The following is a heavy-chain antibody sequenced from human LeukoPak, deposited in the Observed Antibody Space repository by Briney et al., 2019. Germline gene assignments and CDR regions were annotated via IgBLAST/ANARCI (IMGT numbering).Heavy chain of an antibody. CDR3: AREVAARKIDY. D-gene: IGHD6-6*01. CDR2: IYTTGST. J-gene: IGHJ4*02. Sequence: SETLSLTCTVSGGSIGSYYWTWIRQPAGKELKWIGRIYTTGSTNYNPALKSRLTMSLDTSKSQFSLKLSSVTAADTAVYYCAREVAARKIDYWGQGALVVVSS. V-gene: IGHV4-4*07. CDR1: GGSIGSYY.